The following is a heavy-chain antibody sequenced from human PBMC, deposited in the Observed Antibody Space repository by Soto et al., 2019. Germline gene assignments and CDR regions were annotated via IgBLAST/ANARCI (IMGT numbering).Heavy chain of an antibody. J-gene: IGHJ4*02. CDR2: INHSGST. Sequence: SETLSLTCAVYGGSFSGYYWSWIRQPPGKGLEWIGEINHSGSTNYNPSLKSRVTISVDTSKNQFSLKLSSVTAADTTVYYCARAARRVERRQAYFDYWGQGTLVTVSS. V-gene: IGHV4-34*01. CDR1: GGSFSGYY. D-gene: IGHD1-1*01. CDR3: ARAARRVERRQAYFDY.